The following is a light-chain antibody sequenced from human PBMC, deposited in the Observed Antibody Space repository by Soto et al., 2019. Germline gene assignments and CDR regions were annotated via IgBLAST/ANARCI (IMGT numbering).Light chain of an antibody. V-gene: IGKV3-20*01. CDR3: HQYGGSPQT. CDR2: GAS. Sequence: EIVLTQSPGTLSLSPGERATLSCRASQSVSNYLVWYQQKPGHAPRLLISGASSRATGIPDRFSGSGSGTEFTLTIRRLEPEDFAVYYCHQYGGSPQTFGQGTKVEIK. CDR1: QSVSNY. J-gene: IGKJ1*01.